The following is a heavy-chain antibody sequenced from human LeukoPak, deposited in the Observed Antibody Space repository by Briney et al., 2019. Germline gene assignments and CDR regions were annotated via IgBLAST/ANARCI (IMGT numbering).Heavy chain of an antibody. CDR3: ARDRSPYSNGSHWFDP. J-gene: IGHJ5*02. Sequence: GASVKVSCKASGYTFTSYGISWVRQAPGQGLERMGWISAYNGNTNYAQKLQGRVTMTTDTSTSTAYMELRSLRSDDTAVYYCARDRSPYSNGSHWFDPWGQGTLVTVSS. CDR1: GYTFTSYG. V-gene: IGHV1-18*01. CDR2: ISAYNGNT. D-gene: IGHD6-19*01.